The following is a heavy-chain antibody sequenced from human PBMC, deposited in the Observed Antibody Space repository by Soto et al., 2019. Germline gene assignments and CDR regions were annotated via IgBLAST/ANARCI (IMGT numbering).Heavy chain of an antibody. CDR2: ISYDGSKK. Sequence: QVQLVESGGGVVQPGRSLRLSCATSGFRFSNYDMHWVRQAPGKGLEWVAVISYDGSKKYCADSVRDRFTISRDNSKNTLYLQMNSLRVEDTAVYYCAKDGSDWGQGLLVTVSS. CDR1: GFRFSNYD. V-gene: IGHV3-30*18. J-gene: IGHJ4*02. CDR3: AKDGSD.